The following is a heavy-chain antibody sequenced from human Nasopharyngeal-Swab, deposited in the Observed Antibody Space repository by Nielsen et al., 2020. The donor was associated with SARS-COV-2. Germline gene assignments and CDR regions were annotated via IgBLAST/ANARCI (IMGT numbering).Heavy chain of an antibody. CDR1: GYSFVHHW. D-gene: IGHD5-24*01. Sequence: GGSLRLSCMASGYSFVHHWIGWVRQKSGQGLEWMGMVYPGNSEVAYNPSFQGQVTISADSSVNTAYLQWSRLRPSDTAMYFCARRAARDGYNYEVDPWGQGTLVTVSS. J-gene: IGHJ5*02. CDR3: ARRAARDGYNYEVDP. CDR2: VYPGNSEV. V-gene: IGHV5-51*01.